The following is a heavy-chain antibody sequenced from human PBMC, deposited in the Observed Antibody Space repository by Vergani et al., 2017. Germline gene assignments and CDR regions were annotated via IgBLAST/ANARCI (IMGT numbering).Heavy chain of an antibody. V-gene: IGHV3-30*03. J-gene: IGHJ1*01. CDR1: GFTSSYYG. CDR2: ISYDGTQK. CDR3: ATKSCCTPGRQIRYFRE. D-gene: IGHD1-1*01. Sequence: QVHLVESGGGVVQPGRSLRLSCVVSGFTSSYYGMHWVRQAPGKGLEWVAVISYDGTQKYYADSVKGRFTISRDNSKSTLYLQMNSLRTEDTAVYYCATKSCCTPGRQIRYFRERGQGTLVTVSS.